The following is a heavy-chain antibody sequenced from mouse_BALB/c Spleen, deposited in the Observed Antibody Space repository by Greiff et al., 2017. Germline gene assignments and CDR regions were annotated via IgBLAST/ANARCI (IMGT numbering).Heavy chain of an antibody. CDR1: GHSITSGYY. CDR3: ASDLLNV. Sequence: DVQLVESGPGLVKPSQSLSLTCSVTGHSITSGYYWNWIRQFPGNKLEWMGYISYDGSNNYNPSLKNRISITRDTSKNQFFLKLNSVTTEDTATYYCASDLLNVWGAGTTVTVSS. CDR2: ISYDGSN. D-gene: IGHD1-1*01. J-gene: IGHJ1*01. V-gene: IGHV3-6*02.